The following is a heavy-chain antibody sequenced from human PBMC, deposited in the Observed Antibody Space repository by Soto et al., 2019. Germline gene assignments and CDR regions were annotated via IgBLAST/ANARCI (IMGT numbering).Heavy chain of an antibody. CDR3: ARDTYYYDSSGYYRESYFDY. D-gene: IGHD3-22*01. J-gene: IGHJ4*02. CDR1: GGTFSSYA. Sequence: SVKVSCKASGGTFSSYAISWVRQAPGQGLEWMGGIIPIFGTANYAQKFRGRVTITADKSTSTAYMELSSLRSEDTAVYYCARDTYYYDSSGYYRESYFDYWGQGTLVTVSS. V-gene: IGHV1-69*06. CDR2: IIPIFGTA.